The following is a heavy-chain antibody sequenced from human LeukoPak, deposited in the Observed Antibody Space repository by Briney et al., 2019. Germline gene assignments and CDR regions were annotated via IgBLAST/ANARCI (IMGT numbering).Heavy chain of an antibody. V-gene: IGHV3-11*01. CDR3: ARDPSGAGYDSSGGYYFDY. CDR2: ISSSGSTI. Sequence: GGSLRLSCAASGFTFNDYYMSWIRQAPGKGLEWVSFISSSGSTIYYADSVKGRFTISRDNAKNSLYLQMNSLRAEDTAVYYCARDPSGAGYDSSGGYYFDYWGQGTLVTVSS. D-gene: IGHD3-22*01. J-gene: IGHJ4*02. CDR1: GFTFNDYY.